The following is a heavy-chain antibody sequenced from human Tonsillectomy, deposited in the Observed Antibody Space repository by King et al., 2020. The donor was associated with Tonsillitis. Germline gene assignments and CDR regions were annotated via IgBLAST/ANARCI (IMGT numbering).Heavy chain of an antibody. CDR1: GYTFTGYY. CDR3: ARDVGITIFGMVTSFDY. J-gene: IGHJ4*02. D-gene: IGHD3-3*01. Sequence: VQLVQSGAEVKKPGASVKVSCKASGYTFTGYYMHWVRQAPGQGLEWMGWINPNSGGTNYAQKFQGRVTMTRDTSISTAYMELSRLRSDATAVYYCARDVGITIFGMVTSFDYWGQGTLVTVSS. CDR2: INPNSGGT. V-gene: IGHV1-2*02.